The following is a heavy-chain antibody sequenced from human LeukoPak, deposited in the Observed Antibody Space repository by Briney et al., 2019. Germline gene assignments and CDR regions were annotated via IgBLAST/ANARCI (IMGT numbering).Heavy chain of an antibody. CDR3: ATTPSGSYPNWFDP. CDR2: ISGSDGST. D-gene: IGHD1-26*01. CDR1: GFTFSSYA. J-gene: IGHJ5*02. Sequence: PGGSLRLSCAASGFTFSSYAMSWVRQAPGKGLEWVSAISGSDGSTYYADSVKGRFTISRDNSKNTLYLQMNSLRAEDTAVYYCATTPSGSYPNWFDPWGQGTLVTVSS. V-gene: IGHV3-23*01.